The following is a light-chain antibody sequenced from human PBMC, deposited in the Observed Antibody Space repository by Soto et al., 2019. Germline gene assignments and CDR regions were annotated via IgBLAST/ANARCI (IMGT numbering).Light chain of an antibody. CDR3: SAYSDIDTKV. V-gene: IGLV2-14*03. Sequence: QPVLTQPASVSGSPGQSITISCGGTGNDVGAYIYVSWYQQFPGKAPKLILYEVNNRPSGVSNRFSGSKSDTTASLTISGLQPEDEADYYCSAYSDIDTKVFGTGTKLTVL. CDR2: EVN. CDR1: GNDVGAYIY. J-gene: IGLJ1*01.